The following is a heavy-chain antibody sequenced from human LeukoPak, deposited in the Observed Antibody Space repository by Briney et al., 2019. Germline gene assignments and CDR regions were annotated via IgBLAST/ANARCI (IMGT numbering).Heavy chain of an antibody. D-gene: IGHD4/OR15-4a*01. J-gene: IGHJ5*02. Sequence: ASVKVSCKTSGYTFSDYKIHWVRQAPGQGLEWMGWINPNTGYTNPAQTFQGRVTMTGDTFISTAYMELRSVRSDDTALYFCARETTAKTEGATWGWFDPRGQGTLVTVSS. CDR3: ARETTAKTEGATWGWFDP. V-gene: IGHV1-2*02. CDR1: GYTFSDYK. CDR2: INPNTGYT.